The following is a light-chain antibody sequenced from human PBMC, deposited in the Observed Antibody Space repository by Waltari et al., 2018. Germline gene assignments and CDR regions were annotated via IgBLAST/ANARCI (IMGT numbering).Light chain of an antibody. CDR2: ANT. V-gene: IGLV1-44*01. Sequence: SVLTQPPSASGTPGQRVTISCSGGSANIGHHTVFWYQQLPGSAPKLLIYANTKRPSGVPDRFSASKSGSSASLAITGLQSEDEADYYCAAWDDSLSGLNWLFGGGTKLTVL. CDR3: AAWDDSLSGLNWL. J-gene: IGLJ3*02. CDR1: SANIGHHT.